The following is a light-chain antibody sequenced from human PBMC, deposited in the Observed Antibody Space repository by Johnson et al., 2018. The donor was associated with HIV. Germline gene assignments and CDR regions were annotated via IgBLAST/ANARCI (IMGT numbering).Light chain of an antibody. CDR3: GAWDSSLRTAF. Sequence: QFVLTQPPSVSAAPGQRVNISCSGNISNIESYFVSWYQQLPGAAPTLLIYETNNRPSGIPDRFSGSKSGTSATLGITGLQTGDEADYYCGAWDSSLRTAFFGTGTKVTVL. CDR2: ETN. CDR1: ISNIESYF. J-gene: IGLJ1*01. V-gene: IGLV1-51*02.